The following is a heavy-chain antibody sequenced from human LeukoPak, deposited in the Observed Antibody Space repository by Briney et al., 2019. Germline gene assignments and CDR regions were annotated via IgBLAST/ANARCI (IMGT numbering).Heavy chain of an antibody. J-gene: IGHJ4*02. CDR1: GGSISSSTYY. CDR3: ARGAATGIPYY. CDR2: IYYSGST. Sequence: PSETLSLTCTVSGGSISSSTYYWGWIRQPPGKGLEWIGSIYYSGSTYYNPSLKSRVTISVDTSKNQFSLKLSSVTAADTAVYYCARGAATGIPYYWGQGTLVTVSS. V-gene: IGHV4-39*07. D-gene: IGHD6-13*01.